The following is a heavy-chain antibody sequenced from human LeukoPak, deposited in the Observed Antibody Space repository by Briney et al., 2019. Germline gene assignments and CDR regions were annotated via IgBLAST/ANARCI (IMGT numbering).Heavy chain of an antibody. V-gene: IGHV4-59*01. CDR2: IYYTGNT. Sequence: SETLSLTCTVSGGSISSDYWSWIRQPPGKGLEWIGYIYYTGNTDYNPSLKSRLTISVETSKNQFSLRLSSVTAADTAIYYCARGRGYSYGYQIDYWGQGALVTVSS. J-gene: IGHJ4*02. CDR1: GGSISSDY. CDR3: ARGRGYSYGYQIDY. D-gene: IGHD5-18*01.